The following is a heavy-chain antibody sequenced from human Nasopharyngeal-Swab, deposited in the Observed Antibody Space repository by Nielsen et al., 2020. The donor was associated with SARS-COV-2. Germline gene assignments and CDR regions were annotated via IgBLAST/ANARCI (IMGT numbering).Heavy chain of an antibody. D-gene: IGHD3-10*01. CDR1: GYTFTGYY. V-gene: IGHV1-2*06. CDR3: ARVRYGSGSYYNSY. Sequence: ASVKVSCKASGYTFTGYYMHWVRQAPGQGLEWMGRINPNSGGTNYAQKFQGRVTMTRDTSISTAYMELRSLRSDDTAVYYCARVRYGSGSYYNSYWGQGTLVTVSS. J-gene: IGHJ4*02. CDR2: INPNSGGT.